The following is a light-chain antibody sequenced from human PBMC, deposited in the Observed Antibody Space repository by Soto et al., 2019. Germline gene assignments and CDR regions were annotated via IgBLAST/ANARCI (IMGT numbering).Light chain of an antibody. CDR2: DVS. CDR1: SSDVGGYNY. CDR3: SSYPTSSTYV. J-gene: IGLJ1*01. Sequence: QSALTQPASVSGSPGQAIAISCTGTSSDVGGYNYVSWYQQHPGKAPKLMLYDVSNRPSGVSDRFSGSKSGNTASLTISGLQAEDEADYYCSSYPTSSTYVFGTGTKVTV. V-gene: IGLV2-14*01.